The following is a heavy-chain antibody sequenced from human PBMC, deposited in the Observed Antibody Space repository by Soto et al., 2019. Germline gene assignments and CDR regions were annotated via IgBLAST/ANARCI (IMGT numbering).Heavy chain of an antibody. CDR2: ISGYNGNT. CDR1: GYIFSNFG. Sequence: SVKVSCNASGYIFSNFGLSWVRQATGQGLARMGWISGYNGNTNSAEKFQGRVTMTRDTYTSTAYREVRSLTSDDTAVYDCARDKGYGFGWSASTGMDVWGQGTTVT. CDR3: ARDKGYGFGWSASTGMDV. V-gene: IGHV1-18*01. J-gene: IGHJ6*02. D-gene: IGHD5-18*01.